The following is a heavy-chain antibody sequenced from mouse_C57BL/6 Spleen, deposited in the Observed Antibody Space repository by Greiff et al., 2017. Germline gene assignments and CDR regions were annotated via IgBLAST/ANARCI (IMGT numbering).Heavy chain of an antibody. CDR3: ARYYYGSSSLDD. CDR1: GYAFTNYL. V-gene: IGHV1-54*01. D-gene: IGHD1-1*01. Sequence: QVQLKQSGAELVRPGTSVKVSCKASGYAFTNYLIEWVKQRPGQGLEWIGVINPGSGGTNYNEKFKGKATLTADKSSSTAYMQRSSLTSEDSAVYFCARYYYGSSSLDDWGQGTTLTVSS. J-gene: IGHJ2*01. CDR2: INPGSGGT.